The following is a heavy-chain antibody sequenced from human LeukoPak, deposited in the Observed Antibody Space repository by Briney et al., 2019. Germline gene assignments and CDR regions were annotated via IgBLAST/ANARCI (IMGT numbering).Heavy chain of an antibody. J-gene: IGHJ1*01. Sequence: ASVKPSCKTSGYTFGTSGICWVRQAPGQGLEWMGWIRPDFRMTYYAQKVQGRVAMTADTSTRTAYLELRSLRSDDTAVYYCARDGPLGYFQDWGQGTLVTVSS. D-gene: IGHD3-10*01. CDR2: IRPDFRMT. CDR3: ARDGPLGYFQD. CDR1: GYTFGTSG. V-gene: IGHV1-18*01.